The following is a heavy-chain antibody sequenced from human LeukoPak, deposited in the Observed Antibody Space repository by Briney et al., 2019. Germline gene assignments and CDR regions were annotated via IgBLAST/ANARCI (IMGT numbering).Heavy chain of an antibody. Sequence: PGGSLRLSCAASGFTFDDYAMHWVRQSPGKGLEWVSSISSSSSYIYYTDSLKGRFTISRDNAKKSLYLQMNSLRAEDTAVYFCAREGLYNYGYVYGYWGQGTLVTVSS. V-gene: IGHV3-21*01. D-gene: IGHD5-18*01. J-gene: IGHJ4*02. CDR2: ISSSSSYI. CDR3: AREGLYNYGYVYGY. CDR1: GFTFDDYA.